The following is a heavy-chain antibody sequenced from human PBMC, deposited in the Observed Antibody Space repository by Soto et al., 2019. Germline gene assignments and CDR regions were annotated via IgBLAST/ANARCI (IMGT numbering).Heavy chain of an antibody. J-gene: IGHJ6*03. CDR3: ARDAVGYCSSTSCLYYYYYYYMDV. CDR1: GFTFSSYS. V-gene: IGHV3-48*01. CDR2: VSSSSSTI. Sequence: GGSLRLSCAASGFTFSSYSMNWVRQAPGKGLEWVSYVSSSSSTIYYADSVKGRFTISRDNAKNSLYLQMNSLRAEDTAVYYCARDAVGYCSSTSCLYYYYYYYMDVWGKGTTVTVS. D-gene: IGHD2-2*03.